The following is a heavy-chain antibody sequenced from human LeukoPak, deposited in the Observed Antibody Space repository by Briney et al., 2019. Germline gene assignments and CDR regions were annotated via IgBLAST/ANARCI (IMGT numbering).Heavy chain of an antibody. D-gene: IGHD5-12*01. Sequence: PGGSLRLSCAASGFTFSSYSMNWVRQAPGKGLEWVSSISSSSSYIYYADSVKGRFTISRDNAKNSLYLQMNSLRAEDTAVYYCARDEVEMATITDPYYYYGMGVWGQGTTVTVSS. CDR3: ARDEVEMATITDPYYYYGMGV. CDR1: GFTFSSYS. V-gene: IGHV3-21*01. J-gene: IGHJ6*02. CDR2: ISSSSSYI.